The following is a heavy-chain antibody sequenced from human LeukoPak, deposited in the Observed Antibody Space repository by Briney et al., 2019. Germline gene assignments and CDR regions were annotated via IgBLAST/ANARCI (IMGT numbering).Heavy chain of an antibody. V-gene: IGHV1-69*05. CDR1: GGTFSSYA. CDR2: IIPIFGTA. CDR3: ARGGVYGSGPFDY. J-gene: IGHJ4*02. D-gene: IGHD3-10*01. Sequence: SVKVSCKASGGTFSSYAISWVRQAPGQGLEWMGRIIPIFGTANYAQKFQGRVTITTDESTSTAYMELSSLRSEDTAMYYCARGGVYGSGPFDYWGQGTLVTVSS.